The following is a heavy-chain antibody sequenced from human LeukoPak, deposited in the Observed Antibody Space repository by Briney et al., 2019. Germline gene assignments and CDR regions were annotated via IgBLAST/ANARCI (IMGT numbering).Heavy chain of an antibody. Sequence: PGGSLRLSCAASGFTFDDYAMHWVRQAPGKGLVWVSRIDSDGSSTSYADSVKGRFTISRDNAKNTLYLQMNSLRAEDTAVYYCARVHGSGSYSYYGMDVWGQGTTVTVSS. J-gene: IGHJ6*02. CDR2: IDSDGSST. CDR3: ARVHGSGSYSYYGMDV. D-gene: IGHD3-10*01. CDR1: GFTFDDYA. V-gene: IGHV3-74*01.